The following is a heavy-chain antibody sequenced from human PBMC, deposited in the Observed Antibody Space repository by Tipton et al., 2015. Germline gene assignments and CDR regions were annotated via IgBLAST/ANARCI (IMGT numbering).Heavy chain of an antibody. D-gene: IGHD3-22*01. CDR3: ARDTFYYDDNVYFRDAFDI. CDR2: IHNSRGT. Sequence: QLVQSGAEVKPSETLSLTCTVSGGSISNYYWSWIRQPPGKGLEWIGYIHNSRGTNSDPSLKSRVTISVDTARNQISLTLNSVTAADTAVYYCARDTFYYDDNVYFRDAFDIWGRGTKVTVSS. CDR1: GGSISNYY. V-gene: IGHV4-59*01. J-gene: IGHJ3*02.